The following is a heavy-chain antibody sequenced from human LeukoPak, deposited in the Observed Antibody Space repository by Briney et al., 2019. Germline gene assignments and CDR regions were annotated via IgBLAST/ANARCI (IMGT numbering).Heavy chain of an antibody. CDR2: INPNSGGT. CDR1: GYTFTGYY. Sequence: ASVKVSCKASGYTFTGYYMHWVRQAPGQGLEWMGWINPNSGGTNYAQEFQGRVTMTRDTSISTAYMELSRLRSDDTAVYYCARDRGDYGDYLEFDYWGQGTLVTVSS. V-gene: IGHV1-2*02. CDR3: ARDRGDYGDYLEFDY. D-gene: IGHD4-17*01. J-gene: IGHJ4*02.